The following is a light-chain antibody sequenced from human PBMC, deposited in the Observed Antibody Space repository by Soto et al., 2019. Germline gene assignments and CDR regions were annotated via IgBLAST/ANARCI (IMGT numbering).Light chain of an antibody. J-gene: IGKJ3*01. Sequence: IQLTQSPSSLSASVGDRVTITCRASQGISSYLAWYQQKPGKAPKLMIYAASTLQSGVPSRFSGSGSGTDFTLTSSSLQPDEFAPYYYQQLNSHPRSTFGPGTKGDI. CDR1: QGISSY. V-gene: IGKV1-9*01. CDR2: AAS. CDR3: QQLNSHPRST.